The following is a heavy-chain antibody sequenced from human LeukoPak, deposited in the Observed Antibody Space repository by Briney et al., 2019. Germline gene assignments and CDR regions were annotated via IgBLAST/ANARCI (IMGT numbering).Heavy chain of an antibody. CDR1: GFTFNNYG. V-gene: IGHV3-23*01. CDR2: ISSSAGST. CDR3: AKLYDSSGYSLFDL. Sequence: GGSLRLSCAASGFTFNNYGMSWVRQAPGKGLEWVSTISSSAGSTYYADSVKGRFAISRDNSKNTLYLQMSSLRAEDTAVYYCAKLYDSSGYSLFDLWGQGTMVTVSS. J-gene: IGHJ3*01. D-gene: IGHD3-22*01.